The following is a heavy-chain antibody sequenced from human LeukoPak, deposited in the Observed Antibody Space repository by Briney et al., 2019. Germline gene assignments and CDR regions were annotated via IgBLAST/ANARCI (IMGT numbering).Heavy chain of an antibody. CDR1: GGSFSVYY. CDR3: AREYSTSSTAFDI. J-gene: IGHJ3*02. V-gene: IGHV4-34*01. CDR2: TKHTGGT. D-gene: IGHD6-6*01. Sequence: SETLSLTCAVYGGSFSVYYWSWIRQPPGKGLEWIGETKHTGGTNYNPSLKSRVTISVGTSKNQFSLRLSSVTAADTAVYYCAREYSTSSTAFDIWGQGTMVTVSS.